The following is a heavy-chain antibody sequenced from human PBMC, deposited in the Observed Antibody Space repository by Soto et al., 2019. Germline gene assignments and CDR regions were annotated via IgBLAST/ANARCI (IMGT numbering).Heavy chain of an antibody. CDR1: GFTFSSYG. J-gene: IGHJ2*01. V-gene: IGHV3-30*18. D-gene: IGHD6-13*01. Sequence: GGSLRLSCAASGFTFSSYGMHWVRQAPGKGLEWVAVISYDRSNKYYADSVNGRFTISRDNSKNTLYLQMNSLRAEDTAVYYCAKDDGTDSNLNWYFDLWGRGTLVTVSS. CDR2: ISYDRSNK. CDR3: AKDDGTDSNLNWYFDL.